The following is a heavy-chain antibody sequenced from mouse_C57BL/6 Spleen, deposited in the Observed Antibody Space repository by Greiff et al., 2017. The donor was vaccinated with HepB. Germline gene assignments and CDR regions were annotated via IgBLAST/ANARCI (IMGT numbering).Heavy chain of an antibody. V-gene: IGHV1-15*01. CDR2: IDPETGGT. Sequence: VQLQQSGAELVRPGASVTLSCKASGYTYTEYEMHWVKQTPVHGLEWIGAIDPETGGTAYNQKFKGKAILTADKSSSTAYMELSSLTSEDSAVYYCTRRVVEGYIDVWGTGTTVTVSS. CDR1: GYTYTEYE. J-gene: IGHJ1*03. D-gene: IGHD1-1*01. CDR3: TRRVVEGYIDV.